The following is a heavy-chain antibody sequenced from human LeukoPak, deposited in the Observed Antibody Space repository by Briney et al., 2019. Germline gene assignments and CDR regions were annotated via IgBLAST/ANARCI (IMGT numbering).Heavy chain of an antibody. V-gene: IGHV4-39*01. J-gene: IGHJ5*02. CDR3: ARHPYYDFWSAAGFDP. Sequence: SETLSLTCTVSGGSISSSSYYWGWIRQPPGKGLEWIGSIYYSGGTYYNPSLKSRVTISVDTSKNQFSLKLSSVTAADTAVYYCARHPYYDFWSAAGFDPWGQGTLVTVSS. D-gene: IGHD3-3*01. CDR1: GGSISSSSYY. CDR2: IYYSGGT.